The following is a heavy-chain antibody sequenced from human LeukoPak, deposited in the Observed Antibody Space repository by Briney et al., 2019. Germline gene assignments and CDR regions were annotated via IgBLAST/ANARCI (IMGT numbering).Heavy chain of an antibody. CDR1: GFTFNTYT. V-gene: IGHV3-48*02. D-gene: IGHD3-22*01. J-gene: IGHJ4*02. CDR3: ARDDNWDYYDYYFDY. CDR2: ISSSSSTI. Sequence: GGSLRLSCAASGFTFNTYTMNWVRQAPGKGLEWVSYISSSSSTIYYADSVKGRFTISRDNAKNSLYLQMNSLRDEDTAVYYCARDDNWDYYDYYFDYWGQGTLVTVSS.